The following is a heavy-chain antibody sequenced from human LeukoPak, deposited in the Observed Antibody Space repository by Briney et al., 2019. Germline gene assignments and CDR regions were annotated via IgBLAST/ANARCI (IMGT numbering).Heavy chain of an antibody. CDR2: INPNSRGT. Sequence: ASVKVSCKASGYTFTGYYMHWVRQAPGQGLEWMGWINPNSRGTKYAQKFQGRVTMTRDTSISTAYMELRRVRFDDTAVYYCASSPDLPYSSSSLVYWGQGTLVTVSS. D-gene: IGHD6-13*01. V-gene: IGHV1-2*02. CDR1: GYTFTGYY. J-gene: IGHJ4*02. CDR3: ASSPDLPYSSSSLVY.